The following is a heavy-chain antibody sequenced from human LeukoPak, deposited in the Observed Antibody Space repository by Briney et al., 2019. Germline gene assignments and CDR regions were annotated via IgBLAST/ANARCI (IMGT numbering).Heavy chain of an antibody. Sequence: GASVKVSCKASGGTFSSYAISWVRQAPGQGLEWMGGIIPIFGTANYAQKFQGRVTMTRDTSTSTVYTELSSLRSEDTAVYYCARGGVLMVYASYYFDYWGQGTLVTVSS. CDR1: GGTFSSYA. V-gene: IGHV1-69*05. J-gene: IGHJ4*02. CDR3: ARGGVLMVYASYYFDY. D-gene: IGHD2-8*01. CDR2: IIPIFGTA.